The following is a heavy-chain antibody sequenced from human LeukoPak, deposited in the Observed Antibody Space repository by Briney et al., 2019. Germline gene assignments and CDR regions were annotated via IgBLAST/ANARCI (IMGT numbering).Heavy chain of an antibody. D-gene: IGHD3-22*01. CDR3: AKPYYYDSSGYYCYFDY. J-gene: IGHJ4*02. Sequence: GGSLRLSCAASGFTFSSYGMHWVSQAPGKGLEWVAVIWYDGSNKYYADSVKGRFTISRDNSKNTLYLQMNSLRAEDTAVYYCAKPYYYDSSGYYCYFDYWGQGTLVTVSS. V-gene: IGHV3-33*06. CDR1: GFTFSSYG. CDR2: IWYDGSNK.